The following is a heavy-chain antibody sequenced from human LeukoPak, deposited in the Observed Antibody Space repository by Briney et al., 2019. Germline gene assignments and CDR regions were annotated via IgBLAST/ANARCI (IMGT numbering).Heavy chain of an antibody. V-gene: IGHV3-48*01. J-gene: IGHJ4*02. D-gene: IGHD4-11*01. CDR1: ECEPTYFW. CDR3: ARGLALGLTVTPKAFDY. Sequence: PGGSLRRSCVALECEPTYFWMTWVRQAPGKGLEWISYISNSGSPIYYADSVKGRFTISRDKDKSSLYLQMNSLAADDTAVYYCARGLALGLTVTPKAFDYWGQGTLVTVSS. CDR2: ISNSGSPI.